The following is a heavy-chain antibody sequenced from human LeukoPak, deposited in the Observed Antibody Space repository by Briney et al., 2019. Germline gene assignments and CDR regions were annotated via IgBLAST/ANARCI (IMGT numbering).Heavy chain of an antibody. CDR2: IIPILGIA. Sequence: GASVKVSCKASGGTFSSYAISWVRQAPGQGLEWMGRIIPILGIANYAQKFQGRVTITADKSTSTAYMELSSLRSEDTAVYYCASDGAYQPPRYWGQGTLVTVSS. J-gene: IGHJ4*02. V-gene: IGHV1-69*04. CDR1: GGTFSSYA. CDR3: ASDGAYQPPRY. D-gene: IGHD2-2*01.